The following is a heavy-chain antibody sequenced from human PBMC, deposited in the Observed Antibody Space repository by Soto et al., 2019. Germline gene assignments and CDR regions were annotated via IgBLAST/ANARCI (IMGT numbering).Heavy chain of an antibody. CDR3: ARDLTYYDFWSGYSDLYYGMDV. J-gene: IGHJ6*02. D-gene: IGHD3-3*01. V-gene: IGHV4-61*01. CDR2: IYYSGST. Sequence: SETLSLTCTVSGGSVSSGSYYWSWIRQPPGKGLEWIGYIYYSGSTNYNPSLKSRVTISVDTSKNQFSLKLSSVTAADTAVYYCARDLTYYDFWSGYSDLYYGMDVWGQGTTVTAP. CDR1: GGSVSSGSYY.